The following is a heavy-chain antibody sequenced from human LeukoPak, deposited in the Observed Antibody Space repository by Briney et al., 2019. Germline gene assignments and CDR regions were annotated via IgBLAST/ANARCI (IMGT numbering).Heavy chain of an antibody. V-gene: IGHV3-23*01. Sequence: GGSLRLSCAASGFTFSSYAMSWVRQSPGKGLEWVADISGSGGNTYSADSVKGRFTISRDNSKKTLFLHMNSLKAEDTAVYYCARGMSATSGYLELEYWGQGTLVTVST. CDR1: GFTFSSYA. D-gene: IGHD3-22*01. J-gene: IGHJ4*02. CDR2: ISGSGGNT. CDR3: ARGMSATSGYLELEY.